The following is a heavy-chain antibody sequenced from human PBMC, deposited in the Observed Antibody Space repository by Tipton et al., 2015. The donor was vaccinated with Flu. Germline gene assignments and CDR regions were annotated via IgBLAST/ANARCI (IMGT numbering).Heavy chain of an antibody. Sequence: SLRLSCAASGFTFSSYEMNWVRQAPGKGLEWVSYISSSGSTIYYADSVKGRFTISRDNAKNSLYLQMNSLRAEDTAVYYCASRYYDFWSGPYYGMDVWGQGTTVTVSS. D-gene: IGHD3-3*01. V-gene: IGHV3-48*03. CDR2: ISSSGSTI. J-gene: IGHJ6*02. CDR1: GFTFSSYE. CDR3: ASRYYDFWSGPYYGMDV.